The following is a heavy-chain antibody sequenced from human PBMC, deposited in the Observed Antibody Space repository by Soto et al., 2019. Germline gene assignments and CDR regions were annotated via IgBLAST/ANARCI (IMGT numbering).Heavy chain of an antibody. CDR1: GFTFSSYS. CDR2: ISGSSNNI. Sequence: EVQLVESGGNLVQPGGSLRLSCATSGFTFSSYSMNWVRQAPGKGLEWISYISGSSNNIYYADSVKGRFTVSRDNGKNSLFMQMNSLSVEDTAIYYCARDTPYYDLLTGFSNVMFDSWGQGILVTVSS. D-gene: IGHD3-9*01. V-gene: IGHV3-48*01. J-gene: IGHJ4*02. CDR3: ARDTPYYDLLTGFSNVMFDS.